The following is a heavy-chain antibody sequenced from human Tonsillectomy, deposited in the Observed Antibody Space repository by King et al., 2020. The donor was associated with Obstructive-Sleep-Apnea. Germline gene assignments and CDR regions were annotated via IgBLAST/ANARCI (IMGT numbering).Heavy chain of an antibody. CDR3: AKGRYSGSYRDTGYYDY. Sequence: VQLVESGGGVVQPGRSLRLSCAASGFTFSNYGMHWVRQAPGKGLEWVTFTRFDGSIEYYADSVKGRFTISRDNSKKTLYLQMNILRAEDTAVYYCAKGRYSGSYRDTGYYDYWGQGTLVIVSS. V-gene: IGHV3-30*02. CDR1: GFTFSNYG. CDR2: TRFDGSIE. D-gene: IGHD1-26*01. J-gene: IGHJ4*02.